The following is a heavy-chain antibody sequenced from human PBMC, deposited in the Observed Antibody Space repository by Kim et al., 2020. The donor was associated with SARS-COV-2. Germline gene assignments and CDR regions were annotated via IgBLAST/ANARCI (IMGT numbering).Heavy chain of an antibody. CDR1: GGSISSSSYY. D-gene: IGHD3-10*01. CDR2: IYYSGST. Sequence: SETLSLTCTVSGGSISSSSYYWGWIRQPPGKGLEWIGSIYYSGSTYYNPSLKSRVTISVDTSKNQFSLKLSSVTAADTAVYYCAVLLWFGELYGIDYWGQGTLVTVSS. V-gene: IGHV4-39*01. J-gene: IGHJ4*02. CDR3: AVLLWFGELYGIDY.